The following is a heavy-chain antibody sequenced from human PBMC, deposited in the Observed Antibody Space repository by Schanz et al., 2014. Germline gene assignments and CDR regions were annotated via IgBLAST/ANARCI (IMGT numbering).Heavy chain of an antibody. V-gene: IGHV1-8*02. Sequence: QVQLVQSGAEVKKPGASVRVSCKVSGYAFTTYGISWVRQAPGQGLEWMGWMNPDSGNTGYAQKFQGRVTMTRNTSISTAYMELSSLRSEDTAVYYCARDQSPYTNSSDVRYFDYWGQGSLVTVSS. D-gene: IGHD6-6*01. J-gene: IGHJ4*02. CDR3: ARDQSPYTNSSDVRYFDY. CDR1: GYAFTTYG. CDR2: MNPDSGNT.